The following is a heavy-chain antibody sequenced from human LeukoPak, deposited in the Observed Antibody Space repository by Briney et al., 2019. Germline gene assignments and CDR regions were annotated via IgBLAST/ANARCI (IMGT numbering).Heavy chain of an antibody. D-gene: IGHD6-19*01. Sequence: GESLKISCKCSGYTFMNYWITWVRQMPGKGLEWMGRIDPSDSYTNYSPSFQGHVTISADKSISTAYLQWSSLKASDTAMYYCARHDGYSSGWYSNFDSWGQGTLVTVSS. CDR3: ARHDGYSSGWYSNFDS. CDR2: IDPSDSYT. V-gene: IGHV5-10-1*01. CDR1: GYTFMNYW. J-gene: IGHJ4*02.